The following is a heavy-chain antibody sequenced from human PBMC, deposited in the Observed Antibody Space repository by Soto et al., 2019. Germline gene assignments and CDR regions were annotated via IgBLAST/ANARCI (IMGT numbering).Heavy chain of an antibody. J-gene: IGHJ6*02. Sequence: PGESLKISCKGSGYSFTNYWISWVRQMPGKGLEWMGRIDPSDSYTNYSPSFQGHVTISADKSISTAYLQWSSLKASDTAMYYCARLGGSGSYYPYGMDVWGQGTTVTVS. CDR3: ARLGGSGSYYPYGMDV. CDR1: GYSFTNYW. CDR2: IDPSDSYT. D-gene: IGHD3-10*01. V-gene: IGHV5-10-1*01.